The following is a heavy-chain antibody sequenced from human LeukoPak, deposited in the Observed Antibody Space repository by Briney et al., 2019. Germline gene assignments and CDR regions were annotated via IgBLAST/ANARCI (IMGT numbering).Heavy chain of an antibody. CDR2: ISAYNGNT. J-gene: IGHJ4*02. D-gene: IGHD4-17*01. CDR3: ARDMYGEHFDY. CDR1: GYTFTSYG. V-gene: IGHV1-18*01. Sequence: ASVRVSRKASGYTFTSYGISWVRQAPGQGLEWMGWISAYNGNTNYAQKLQGRVTMTTDTSTSTAYMELRSLRSDDTAVYYCARDMYGEHFDYWGQGTLVTVSS.